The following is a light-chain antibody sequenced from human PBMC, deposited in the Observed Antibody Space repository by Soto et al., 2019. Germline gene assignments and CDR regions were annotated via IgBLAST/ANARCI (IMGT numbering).Light chain of an antibody. J-gene: IGKJ4*01. V-gene: IGKV1-9*01. CDR2: AAS. Sequence: DIQLTQSPSFLSASVEDRVTITCRASQGMSSYLAWYQQKPGKAPKLLIYAASTLQSGVPSRFSGSGSGTEFTLTISSLQPEDFATYYCQQLNSYPLTFGGGTKVEIK. CDR1: QGMSSY. CDR3: QQLNSYPLT.